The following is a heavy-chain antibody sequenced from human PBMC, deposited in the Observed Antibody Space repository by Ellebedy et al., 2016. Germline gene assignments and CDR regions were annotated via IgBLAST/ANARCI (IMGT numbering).Heavy chain of an antibody. CDR2: ISYDGSNK. CDR3: ARETLDTAMAVYFDY. V-gene: IGHV3-30*03. Sequence: GGSLRLSCAASGFTFSSYGMHWVRQAPGKGLEWVAVISYDGSNKYYADSVKGRFTISRDNSKTTLYLQMNSLRAEDTAVYYCARETLDTAMAVYFDYWGQGTLVTVSS. D-gene: IGHD5-18*01. CDR1: GFTFSSYG. J-gene: IGHJ4*02.